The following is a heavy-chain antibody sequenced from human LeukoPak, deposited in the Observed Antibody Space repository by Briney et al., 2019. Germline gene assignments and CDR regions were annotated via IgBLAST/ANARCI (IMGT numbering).Heavy chain of an antibody. V-gene: IGHV4-30-4*08. CDR1: GGSISSGDYY. D-gene: IGHD3-22*01. J-gene: IGHJ4*02. CDR2: IYYSGST. CDR3: ARERYYDSSGYYHTYYFDY. Sequence: SQTLSLTCTVSGGSISSGDYYWSWIRQPPGKGLEWIGYIYYSGSTYYNPSLKSRVTISVDTSKNQFSLKLSSVTAADTAVYYCARERYYDSSGYYHTYYFDYWGQGTLVTVSS.